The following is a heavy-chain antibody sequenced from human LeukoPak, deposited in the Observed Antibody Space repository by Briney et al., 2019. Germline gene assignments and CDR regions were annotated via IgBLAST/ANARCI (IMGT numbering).Heavy chain of an antibody. CDR1: GFTFNKYW. V-gene: IGHV3-74*01. CDR2: VDTDGSST. J-gene: IGHJ2*01. CDR3: ARDTEPYYSMTPDGYFDL. Sequence: GGSLRLSCAASGFTFNKYWMHWVRQVPGKGLVWVSRVDTDGSSTTYADSVRGRFTISRDNAKNTLYLQMNSLRAEDTAVYYCARDTEPYYSMTPDGYFDLWGRGTLVTVSS. D-gene: IGHD3-10*01.